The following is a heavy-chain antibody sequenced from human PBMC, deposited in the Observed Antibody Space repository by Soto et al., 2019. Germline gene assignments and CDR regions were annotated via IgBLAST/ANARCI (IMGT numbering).Heavy chain of an antibody. CDR1: GYTFTRYT. Sequence: ASVKVSGKASGYTFTRYTMNWARQAPGQRPEWMGWINPDNGNTKSSQKFQDRVIITRDTSASTAYMDLSSLRSEDTAVYYCARGIATGQLDPWGQGTLVTVSS. CDR2: INPDNGNT. V-gene: IGHV1-3*01. J-gene: IGHJ5*02. D-gene: IGHD2-15*01. CDR3: ARGIATGQLDP.